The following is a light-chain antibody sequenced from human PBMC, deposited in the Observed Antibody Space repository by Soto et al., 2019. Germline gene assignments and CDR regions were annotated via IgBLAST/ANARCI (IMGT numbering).Light chain of an antibody. V-gene: IGKV3-15*01. J-gene: IGKJ4*01. CDR1: QSVSSG. CDR2: GAS. CDR3: QQYSNWPLT. Sequence: ETVMTQSPATLSVSPGERATLSCRASQSVSSGLAWYQQKPSQAPRPLIYGASTRATGIPARFSGSGSGTEFTLTISSLQSEDCAVYYCQQYSNWPLTFGGGTKVEIK.